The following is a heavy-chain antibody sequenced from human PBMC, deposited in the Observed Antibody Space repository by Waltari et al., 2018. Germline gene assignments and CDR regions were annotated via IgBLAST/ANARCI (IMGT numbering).Heavy chain of an antibody. CDR2: IIPILGIA. CDR3: AVPNYDFWSGYYRGGYYYYMDV. D-gene: IGHD3-3*01. V-gene: IGHV1-69*04. CDR1: GGTFSSYA. Sequence: QVQLVQSGAEVKKPGSSVKVSCKASGGTFSSYAISWVRQAPGQGLEWMGGIIPILGIANYAQKFQGRVTITADESTSTAYMELSSLRSEDTAVYYCAVPNYDFWSGYYRGGYYYYMDVWGKGTTVTVSS. J-gene: IGHJ6*03.